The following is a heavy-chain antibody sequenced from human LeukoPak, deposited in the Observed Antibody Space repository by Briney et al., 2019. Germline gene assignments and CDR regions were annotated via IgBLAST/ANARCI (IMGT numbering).Heavy chain of an antibody. CDR1: GYTFTNYG. CDR3: AKAPHTGGDN. V-gene: IGHV1-18*01. D-gene: IGHD3-16*01. J-gene: IGHJ4*02. CDR2: ISAYNGNT. Sequence: ASVKVSCKASGYTFTNYGISWVRQAPGQGLEWMGWISAYNGNTNYAQKLQDRVTMTTDTSTNTAYVELRSLRSDDTAVYYCAKAPHTGGDNWGQGTLASVS.